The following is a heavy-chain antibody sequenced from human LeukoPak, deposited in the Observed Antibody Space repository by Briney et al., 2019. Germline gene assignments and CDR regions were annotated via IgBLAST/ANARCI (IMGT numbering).Heavy chain of an antibody. CDR3: ARKTVADTFDY. Sequence: ASVKVSCKASGYTLTGYYMHWVRQAPGQGLEWMGWINPNSGGTNYAQRFQGRVTMTRDTSISTAYMELSSLISDDTAVYYCARKTVADTFDYWGQGTLVTVSS. D-gene: IGHD6-19*01. CDR1: GYTLTGYY. J-gene: IGHJ4*02. CDR2: INPNSGGT. V-gene: IGHV1-2*02.